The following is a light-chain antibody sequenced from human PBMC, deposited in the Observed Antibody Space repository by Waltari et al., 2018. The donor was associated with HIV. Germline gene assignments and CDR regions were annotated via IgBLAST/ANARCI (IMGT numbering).Light chain of an antibody. Sequence: QSALTQPPSVSGSPGQSVTISCTGTSSDVGDYNRVSWYQQPPGTAPKLMIFEVSNRPSGVPDRFSGSKSDNTASLTISGLQAEDEADYYCSSYTSSNTWVFGGGTKLTVL. CDR2: EVS. V-gene: IGLV2-18*02. CDR1: SSDVGDYNR. J-gene: IGLJ3*02. CDR3: SSYTSSNTWV.